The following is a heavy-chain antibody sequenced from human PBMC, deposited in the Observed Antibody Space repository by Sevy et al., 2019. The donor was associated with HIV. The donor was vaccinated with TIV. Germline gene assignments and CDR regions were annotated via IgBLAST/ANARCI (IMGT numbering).Heavy chain of an antibody. CDR2: ISRTSTTT. D-gene: IGHD3-22*01. CDR1: GFTFSTYS. V-gene: IGHV3-48*02. CDR3: AREAYYYDSREENWFDP. Sequence: GGSLRLSCKASGFTFSTYSMHWVRQAPGEGLEWVSSISRTSTTTYYADSAKGRFTISRANAKNSLYLQMNSRRDEDTAVYYCAREAYYYDSREENWFDPWGQGTLVTVSS. J-gene: IGHJ5*02.